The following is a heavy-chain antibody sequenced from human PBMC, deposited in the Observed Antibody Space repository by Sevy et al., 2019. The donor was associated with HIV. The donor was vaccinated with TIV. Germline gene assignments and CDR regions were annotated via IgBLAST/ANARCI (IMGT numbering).Heavy chain of an antibody. CDR2: INSRSTYI. V-gene: IGHV3-21*01. D-gene: IGHD2-21*02. J-gene: IGHJ4*02. CDR3: AGAPSPGITAIQDY. Sequence: GGSLRLSCTASGFTFSSFSMSWVRQAPGKGLEWVASINSRSTYIYHADPVKGRFTISRDNAKNSLYLQMNSLRAEDTAVYYCAGAPSPGITAIQDYWGPGTLVTVSS. CDR1: GFTFSSFS.